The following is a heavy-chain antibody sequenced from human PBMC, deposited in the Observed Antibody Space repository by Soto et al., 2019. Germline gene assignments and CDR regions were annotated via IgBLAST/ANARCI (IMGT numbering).Heavy chain of an antibody. CDR3: VRHLAGSENPRVRPIDY. CDR1: GASISNTNYY. J-gene: IGHJ4*02. CDR2: MYYSGDS. D-gene: IGHD3-10*01. V-gene: IGHV4-39*01. Sequence: SETLSLTCTVSGASISNTNYYWGWIRHSPGKGLEWIGSMYYSGDSHYTPSLQSRVSLSVDTFKNQFSLKLSSVTAADTAVYYCVRHLAGSENPRVRPIDYWGQEALVT.